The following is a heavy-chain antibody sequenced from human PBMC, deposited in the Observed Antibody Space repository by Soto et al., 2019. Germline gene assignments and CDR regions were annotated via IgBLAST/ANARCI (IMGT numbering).Heavy chain of an antibody. Sequence: SETLSLTCTVSGGSISSSSYYWGWIRQPPGKGLEWIGSIYYSGSTYYNPSLKSRVTISVDTSKNQFSLKMSSVTAADTAVYYCARDMNMDSLDSSSSNWFDPWGQGTLVTVSS. J-gene: IGHJ5*02. CDR3: ARDMNMDSLDSSSSNWFDP. CDR2: IYYSGST. V-gene: IGHV4-39*07. D-gene: IGHD6-6*01. CDR1: GGSISSSSYY.